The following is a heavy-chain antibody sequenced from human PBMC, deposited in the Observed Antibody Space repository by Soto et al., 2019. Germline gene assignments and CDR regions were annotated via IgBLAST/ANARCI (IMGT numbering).Heavy chain of an antibody. D-gene: IGHD3-16*01. J-gene: IGHJ3*02. CDR3: ARPTLTFGGEKSHAFDI. V-gene: IGHV1-18*01. Sequence: QVQLVQSGAEVKKPGASVKVSCKASGYTFKKFGISWVRQAPGQGLEWLGWITIYIDNTNYAQKFQDRVTMTADTSTSTAYMELRSLTSDATAVYYCARPTLTFGGEKSHAFDIWGQGTMVTVSS. CDR2: ITIYIDNT. CDR1: GYTFKKFG.